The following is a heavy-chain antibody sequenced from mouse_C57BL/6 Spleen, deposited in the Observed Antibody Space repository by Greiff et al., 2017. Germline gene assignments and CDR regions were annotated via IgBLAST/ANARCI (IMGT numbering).Heavy chain of an antibody. J-gene: IGHJ4*01. V-gene: IGHV2-6-1*01. CDR2: IWSDGST. CDR3: ARQGTTVVGAMDY. Sequence: VKLVESGPGLVAPSQCLSITCTVSGFSLTSYGVHWVRQPPGKGLEWLVVIWSDGSTTYNSALKSRLSISKDNSKSKVFLKLNSLQTDDTAMYYWARQGTTVVGAMDYWGQGTSVTVSS. D-gene: IGHD1-1*01. CDR1: GFSLTSYG.